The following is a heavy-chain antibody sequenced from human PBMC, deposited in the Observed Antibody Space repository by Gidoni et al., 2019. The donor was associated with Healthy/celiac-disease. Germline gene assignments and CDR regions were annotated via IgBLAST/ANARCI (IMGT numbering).Heavy chain of an antibody. CDR2: IVVGSGNT. V-gene: IGHV1-58*02. CDR3: AADGPDYYYYGMDV. CDR1: GFTFTSPA. J-gene: IGHJ6*02. Sequence: QMQLVQSGPEVKKPGTSVKVSCKASGFTFTSPAMQWVRQARGQRLEWIGWIVVGSGNTNYAQKFQERGTITRDMSTSTAYMELSSLRSEDTAVYYCAADGPDYYYYGMDVWGQGTTVTVSS.